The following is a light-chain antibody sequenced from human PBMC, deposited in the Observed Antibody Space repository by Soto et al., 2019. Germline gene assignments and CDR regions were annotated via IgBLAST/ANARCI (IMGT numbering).Light chain of an antibody. CDR3: KQYNNWPHIT. V-gene: IGKV3-15*01. CDR2: YAS. CDR1: QSVRNN. Sequence: EIMMTQSPATLSVSPGERATLSCRASQSVRNNIAWYQQKPGQAPRLLIYYASTRATGIPARFSGSGSGTEFTLTISSLQSEYFALYNGKQYNNWPHITFCHWTRLEIK. J-gene: IGKJ5*01.